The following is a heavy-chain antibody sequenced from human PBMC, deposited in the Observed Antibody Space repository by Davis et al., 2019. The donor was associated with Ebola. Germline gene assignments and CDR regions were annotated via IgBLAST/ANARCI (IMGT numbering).Heavy chain of an antibody. D-gene: IGHD2-15*01. CDR2: ISTNSSYI. CDR3: ARDHGYCSGGSCYSSYFDY. Sequence: GESLKISCVASGFTFGSYTMNWVRQAPGKGLEWVSSISTNSSYIYYADSEKGRFTISRDNAKNSLYLQMNSLRAEDTAVYYCARDHGYCSGGSCYSSYFDYWGQGTLVTVSS. CDR1: GFTFGSYT. V-gene: IGHV3-21*01. J-gene: IGHJ4*02.